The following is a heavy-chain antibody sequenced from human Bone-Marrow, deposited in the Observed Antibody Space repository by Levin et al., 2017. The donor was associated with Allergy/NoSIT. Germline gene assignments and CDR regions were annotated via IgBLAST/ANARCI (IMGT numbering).Heavy chain of an antibody. CDR2: IYSGGST. V-gene: IGHV3-53*01. D-gene: IGHD3-10*01. Sequence: GESLKISCAASGYTFSSYGMHWVRQAPGKGPEWVSVIYSGGSTYYADSVKGRFTISRDNSKNTLYLQMNSLRAEDTAVYYCARGWFGELLSHWSQGTLVTVSS. J-gene: IGHJ4*02. CDR3: ARGWFGELLSH. CDR1: GYTFSSYG.